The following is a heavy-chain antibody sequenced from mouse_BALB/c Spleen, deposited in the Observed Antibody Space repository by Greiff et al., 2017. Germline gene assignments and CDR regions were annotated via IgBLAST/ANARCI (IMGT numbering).Heavy chain of an antibody. CDR3: ARKDDYDVSFAY. CDR2: INPSNGRT. V-gene: IGHV1S81*02. D-gene: IGHD2-4*01. Sequence: QVQLQQSGAELVKPGASVTLSCKASGYTFTSYWMHWVKQRPGQGLEWIGEINPSNGRTNYNEKFKSKATLTVDTSSSTAYMQLSSLTSEDSAVYYCARKDDYDVSFAYWGQGTLVTVSA. J-gene: IGHJ3*01. CDR1: GYTFTSYW.